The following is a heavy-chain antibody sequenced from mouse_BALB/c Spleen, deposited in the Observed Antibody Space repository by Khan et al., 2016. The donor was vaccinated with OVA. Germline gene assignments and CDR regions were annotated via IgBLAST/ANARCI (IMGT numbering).Heavy chain of an antibody. CDR1: GYTFTSYT. D-gene: IGHD1-1*01. V-gene: IGHV1-4*01. J-gene: IGHJ3*01. Sequence: QVQLKQSGAELARPGASVKMSCKASGYTFTSYTIHWIKLRPGQGLEWIGYINPSNGYTNYNQKFRDKATLTAEKSSTTAYMQLSSLTSDDTAGDNGVRDGAHHRSDGWFAYWGQGTLVTVSA. CDR3: VRDGAHHRSDGWFAY. CDR2: INPSNGYT.